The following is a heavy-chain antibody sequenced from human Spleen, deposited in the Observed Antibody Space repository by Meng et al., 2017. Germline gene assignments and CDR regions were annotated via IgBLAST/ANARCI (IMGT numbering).Heavy chain of an antibody. Sequence: GESLKIPCAASGFPFSSYSMHWVRQAPGKGLEWVSSISSSSSHIWYADSVKGRFSITRDNAKNSLYLQMNSLRDEDTAVYYCARDNDYDYDSSGYYYIDYWGQGTLVTVSS. CDR1: GFPFSSYS. CDR3: ARDNDYDYDSSGYYYIDY. D-gene: IGHD3-22*01. V-gene: IGHV3-21*01. CDR2: ISSSSSHI. J-gene: IGHJ4*02.